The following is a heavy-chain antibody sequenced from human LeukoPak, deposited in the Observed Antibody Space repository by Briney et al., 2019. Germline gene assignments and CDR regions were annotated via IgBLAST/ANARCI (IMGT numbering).Heavy chain of an antibody. J-gene: IGHJ4*02. D-gene: IGHD4-17*01. Sequence: GGSLRLSCAESDFTFSMFGMHWVRQAPGKGLEWVAVISSRGDTEDYRDSVKGRFTIPRDNSQRTVFLQMNRLTFEDTGVYYCARPRPSYSTVTPLEYWGRGTLVIVSS. CDR2: ISSRGDTE. CDR3: ARPRPSYSTVTPLEY. CDR1: DFTFSMFG. V-gene: IGHV3-30*19.